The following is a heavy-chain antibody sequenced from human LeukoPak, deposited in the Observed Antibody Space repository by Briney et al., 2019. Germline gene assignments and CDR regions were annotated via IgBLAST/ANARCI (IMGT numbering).Heavy chain of an antibody. J-gene: IGHJ4*02. CDR2: ISGSGGST. CDR3: AKDRAWGAFAY. CDR1: GFTFSSYE. D-gene: IGHD1-26*01. Sequence: SGGSLRLSCAASGFTFSSYEMNWVRQAPGKGLEWVSAISGSGGSTYYADSVKGRFTISRDNSKDTLYLQMNSLRAEDTAIYYCAKDRAWGAFAYWGQGTLVTVSS. V-gene: IGHV3-23*01.